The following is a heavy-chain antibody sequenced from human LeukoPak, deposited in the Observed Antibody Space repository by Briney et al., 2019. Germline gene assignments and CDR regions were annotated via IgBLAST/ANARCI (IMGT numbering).Heavy chain of an antibody. V-gene: IGHV1-18*04. CDR2: ISAYNGNT. CDR3: ARDNYGSGSPRMDV. D-gene: IGHD3-10*01. J-gene: IGHJ6*04. Sequence: ASVKVSCKASGYTFTSYGISWVRQAPGHGLEWMGWISAYNGNTNYAQKLQGRVTMTTNTSTSTAYMELRSLRSDDTAVYYCARDNYGSGSPRMDVWGKGTTVTVSS. CDR1: GYTFTSYG.